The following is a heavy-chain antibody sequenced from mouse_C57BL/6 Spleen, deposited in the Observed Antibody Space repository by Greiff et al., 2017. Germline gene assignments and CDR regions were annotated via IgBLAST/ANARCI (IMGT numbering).Heavy chain of an antibody. V-gene: IGHV1-18*01. Sequence: EVQLQQPGPELVKPGASVKIPCKASGYTFTDYNMDWVKQSHGKSLEWIGDINPNNGGTIYNQKFKGKATLTVDKSSSTAYMELRSLTSEDTAVYYCARGGRYFDVWGTGTTVTVSS. CDR3: ARGGRYFDV. J-gene: IGHJ1*03. CDR2: INPNNGGT. CDR1: GYTFTDYN.